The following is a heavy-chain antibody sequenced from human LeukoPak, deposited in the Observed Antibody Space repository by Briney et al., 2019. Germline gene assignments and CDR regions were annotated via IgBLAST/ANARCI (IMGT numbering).Heavy chain of an antibody. J-gene: IGHJ4*02. CDR1: GGTFSSYA. CDR3: ARASRDGYNYILDY. Sequence: GASVTVSCKASGGTFSSYAISWVRQAPGQGLEWMGRIIPILGIANYAQTFQGRVTITADKSTSTAYMELSSLRSEDTAVYYCARASRDGYNYILDYWGQGTLVTVSS. V-gene: IGHV1-69*04. D-gene: IGHD5-24*01. CDR2: IIPILGIA.